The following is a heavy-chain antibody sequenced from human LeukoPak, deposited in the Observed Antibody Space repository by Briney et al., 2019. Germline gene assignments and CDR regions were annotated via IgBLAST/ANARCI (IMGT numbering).Heavy chain of an antibody. Sequence: SETLSLTCSVSDYSIDSGYYWGWIRQPPGQGLEWIGSIHHSATTYYNPSLRSRVTVSVDTSKNQFSLKLNSVTAADTAVYYCAREGGVPEASPFDSWGQGTLVTVSS. J-gene: IGHJ4*02. D-gene: IGHD2-2*01. CDR3: AREGGVPEASPFDS. V-gene: IGHV4-38-2*02. CDR1: DYSIDSGYY. CDR2: IHHSATT.